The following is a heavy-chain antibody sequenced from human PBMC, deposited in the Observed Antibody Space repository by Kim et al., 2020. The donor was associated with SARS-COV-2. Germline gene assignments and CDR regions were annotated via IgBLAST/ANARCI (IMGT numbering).Heavy chain of an antibody. D-gene: IGHD3-16*01. V-gene: IGHV3-7*01. CDR2: IKQDGSEK. J-gene: IGHJ4*02. Sequence: GGSLRLSCAASGLTFSSYWMSWVRQAPWKGLEWVANIKQDGSEKYYVDSVKGRFTISRDNAKNSVYLQMNSLRAEDTAVYYCARVFHGVFDHWGQGTLVTVSS. CDR3: ARVFHGVFDH. CDR1: GLTFSSYW.